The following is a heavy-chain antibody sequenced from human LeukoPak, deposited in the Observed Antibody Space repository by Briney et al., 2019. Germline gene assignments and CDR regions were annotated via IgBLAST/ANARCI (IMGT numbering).Heavy chain of an antibody. D-gene: IGHD2-15*01. Sequence: GASVKFSCKASGYTFTGYYMHWVRQAPGQGLEWMGWINPNSGGTNYAQKFQGWVTMTRDTSISTAYMELSSLRSEDTAVYYCARFHCSGGSCYSLFDYWGQGTLVTVSS. CDR2: INPNSGGT. V-gene: IGHV1-2*04. CDR3: ARFHCSGGSCYSLFDY. J-gene: IGHJ4*02. CDR1: GYTFTGYY.